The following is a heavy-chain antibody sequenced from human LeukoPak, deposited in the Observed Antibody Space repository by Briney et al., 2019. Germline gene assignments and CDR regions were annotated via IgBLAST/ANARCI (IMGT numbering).Heavy chain of an antibody. D-gene: IGHD5-24*01. CDR1: GYIFTYYW. CDR2: IYTGDSDT. Sequence: GESLKISCKGSGYIFTYYWIGWVRQMPGKGLEYMGIIYTGDSDTRYSPSFQGQVTISADKSINTAYLQWSSLKASDTAMYYCARPDNPVEMATIEAFDIWGQGTMVTVSS. J-gene: IGHJ3*02. CDR3: ARPDNPVEMATIEAFDI. V-gene: IGHV5-51*01.